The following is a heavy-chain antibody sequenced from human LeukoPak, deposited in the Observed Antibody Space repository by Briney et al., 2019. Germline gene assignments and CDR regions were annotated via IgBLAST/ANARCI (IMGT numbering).Heavy chain of an antibody. CDR3: ARKGAIAAAGNWFDP. CDR1: GYTFTSYG. CDR2: ISGYNGNT. J-gene: IGHJ5*02. Sequence: ASVKVSCKASGYTFTSYGISCVRQDTGQGLEWMGWISGYNGNTNYAQKLQGRVTMTPDTSTSTAYMELRSLRSDDTAVYYCARKGAIAAAGNWFDPWGQGTLVTVS. V-gene: IGHV1-18*01. D-gene: IGHD6-13*01.